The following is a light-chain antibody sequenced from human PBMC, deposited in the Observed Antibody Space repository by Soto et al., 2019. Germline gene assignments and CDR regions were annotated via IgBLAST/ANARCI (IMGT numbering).Light chain of an antibody. CDR2: EAN. Sequence: QSALTQPASVSGSPGQSITISCTGTSSDVGSYNLVSWYQQHPGKAPKLMIYEANKRPSGVSDRFSGSKSGNTASLTISGLQAEDVAEYYCSSYAGYSTSVVFGGGTKVTVL. CDR1: SSDVGSYNL. J-gene: IGLJ2*01. CDR3: SSYAGYSTSVV. V-gene: IGLV2-23*01.